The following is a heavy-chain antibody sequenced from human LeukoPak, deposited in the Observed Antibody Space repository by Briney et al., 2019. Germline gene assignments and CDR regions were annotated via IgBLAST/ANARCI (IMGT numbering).Heavy chain of an antibody. D-gene: IGHD3-10*01. J-gene: IGHJ4*02. CDR1: GYTFTSYA. CDR2: INTNTGNP. V-gene: IGHV7-4-1*02. CDR3: TRQGVQFNFDY. Sequence: ASVKVSCKASGYTFTSYAMNWVRQAPGQGLEWMGWINTNTGNPTYAQGFTGRFVFSSDTSVSTAYLQISSLKAEDTAVYYCTRQGVQFNFDYWGQGTLVTVSS.